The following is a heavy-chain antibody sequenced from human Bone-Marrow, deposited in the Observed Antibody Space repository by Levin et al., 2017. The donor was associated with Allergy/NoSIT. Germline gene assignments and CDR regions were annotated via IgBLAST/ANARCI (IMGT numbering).Heavy chain of an antibody. CDR3: ASEVLSY. Sequence: SETLSLTCAVYGGSFSGYYWSWIRQPPGKGLEWIGEINHSGSTNYNPSLKSRVTISVDTSKNQFSLKLSSVTAADTAVYYWASEVLSYWGQGTLVTVSS. J-gene: IGHJ4*02. V-gene: IGHV4-34*01. CDR2: INHSGST. CDR1: GGSFSGYY.